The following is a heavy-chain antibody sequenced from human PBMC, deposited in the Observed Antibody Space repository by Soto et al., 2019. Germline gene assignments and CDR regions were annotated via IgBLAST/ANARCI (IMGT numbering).Heavy chain of an antibody. CDR2: IDPRDSYT. CDR1: GYSFTNYW. Sequence: ISCKGSGYSFTNYWITWVRQMPGEGLEYMGRIDPRDSYTNYGPSFQGHVTISVDKSISTAYLQWTSLQASDTAMYFCAGDSGDGRPDFWGQGTLVTVSS. D-gene: IGHD4-17*01. CDR3: AGDSGDGRPDF. J-gene: IGHJ4*02. V-gene: IGHV5-10-1*01.